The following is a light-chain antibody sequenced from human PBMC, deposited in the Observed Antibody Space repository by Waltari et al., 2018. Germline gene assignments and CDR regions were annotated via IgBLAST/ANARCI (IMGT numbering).Light chain of an antibody. V-gene: IGKV4-1*01. CDR3: QQHYTAPPS. Sequence: DIVMTQSPDSLAVSLGGRASIYCKFSRSIVHSSNKKNYLAWYQQKPGQPPKLLIHWASVRESGVPDRFSGSGSGSDFTLTISSLQAEDVALYFCQQHYTAPPSFGQGTQLEIK. CDR1: RSIVHSSNKKNY. CDR2: WAS. J-gene: IGKJ2*01.